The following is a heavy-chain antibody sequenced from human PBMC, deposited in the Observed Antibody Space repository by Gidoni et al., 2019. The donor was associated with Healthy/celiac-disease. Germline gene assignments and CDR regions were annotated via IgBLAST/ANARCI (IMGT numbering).Heavy chain of an antibody. D-gene: IGHD3-16*01. J-gene: IGHJ3*02. Sequence: QLQLQESGPGLVKPSATLSLTSTVSGGSISSSSYSWGWIRKPPGKGLEWIGSIYYSGSTYYNPSLKSRVTISVDTSKNQFSLKLSSVTAADTAVYYCASQGGPGAFDIWGQGTMVTVSS. CDR1: GGSISSSSYS. CDR2: IYYSGST. V-gene: IGHV4-39*01. CDR3: ASQGGPGAFDI.